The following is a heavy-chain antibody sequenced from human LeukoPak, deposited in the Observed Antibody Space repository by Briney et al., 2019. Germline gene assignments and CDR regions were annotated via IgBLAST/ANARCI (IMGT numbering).Heavy chain of an antibody. J-gene: IGHJ4*02. CDR1: GGSMNSNGYY. CDR2: FYYTGST. D-gene: IGHD5-18*01. Sequence: SETLSLTCTVSGGSMNSNGYYWGWIRQPPGEGLEWIGSFYYTGSTYYNPPLKSRVTISADTSKNQFSLKLSSVAAADTAVYYCARGYTAGWIPYDYWGQGTLVTVSS. V-gene: IGHV4-39*01. CDR3: ARGYTAGWIPYDY.